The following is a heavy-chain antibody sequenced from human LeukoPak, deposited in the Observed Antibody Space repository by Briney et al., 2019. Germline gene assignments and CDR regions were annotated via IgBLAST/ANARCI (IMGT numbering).Heavy chain of an antibody. J-gene: IGHJ4*02. D-gene: IGHD2-15*01. CDR3: ARDCSGGSCYQY. CDR1: GGTFTIYA. V-gene: IGHV1-18*01. CDR2: ISAYNGNT. Sequence: ASVKVSCKASGGTFTIYAISWVRQAPGQGLEWMGWISAYNGNTNYAQKLQGRVTMTTDTSTSTAYMELRSLRSDDTAVYYCARDCSGGSCYQYWGQGALVTVSS.